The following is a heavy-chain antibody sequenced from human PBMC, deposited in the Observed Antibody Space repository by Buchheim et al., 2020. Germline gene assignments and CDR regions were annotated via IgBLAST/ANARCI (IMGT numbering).Heavy chain of an antibody. CDR2: MDGSGRS. V-gene: IGHV4-59*01. Sequence: QVQLQESGPGLVKPSETLSLTCSVSGGSIFTYYWSWIRQAPGKGLEWIGYMDGSGRSNYNPSIKSRVTISVDTSKNQFSMNLSSVTAADTAIYYCAKKRSDNWFDPWGQGTL. CDR1: GGSIFTYY. J-gene: IGHJ5*02. CDR3: AKKRSDNWFDP.